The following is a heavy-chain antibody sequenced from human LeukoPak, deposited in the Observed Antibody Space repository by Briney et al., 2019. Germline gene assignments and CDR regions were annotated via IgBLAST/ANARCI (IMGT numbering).Heavy chain of an antibody. D-gene: IGHD6-13*01. J-gene: IGHJ5*02. Sequence: GGSLRLSCAASGFTVSSNYMSWVRQAPGKGLEWVSVIYSGGNTYYADSVKGRLTISRDNSKNTLYLQMNSLRAEDTAVYYCARDVYIAASGVNWFDPWGQGTLVSVSS. CDR2: IYSGGNT. CDR1: GFTVSSNY. CDR3: ARDVYIAASGVNWFDP. V-gene: IGHV3-53*01.